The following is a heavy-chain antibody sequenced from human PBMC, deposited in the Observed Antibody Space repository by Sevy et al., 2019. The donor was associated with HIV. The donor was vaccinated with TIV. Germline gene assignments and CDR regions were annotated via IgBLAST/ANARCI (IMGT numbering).Heavy chain of an antibody. D-gene: IGHD3-16*01. J-gene: IGHJ1*01. CDR3: AKDLWAASEGSQD. CDR2: LYYDGSNK. Sequence: GGSLRLSCAASGFTFSNYAMHWFRQAPGKALEWVAYLYYDGSNKQYANSVKGRFTISRDNFKNTLYLQMNSLTVEDTALYFCAKDLWAASEGSQDWGQGTLVTVSS. V-gene: IGHV3-30*02. CDR1: GFTFSNYA.